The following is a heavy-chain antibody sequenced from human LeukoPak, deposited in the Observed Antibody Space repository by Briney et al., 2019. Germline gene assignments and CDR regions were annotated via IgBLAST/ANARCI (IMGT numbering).Heavy chain of an antibody. Sequence: PGASVKVSCKASGGTFSSYAISWVRQAPGQGLEWMGGIIPIFGTANYAQKFQGRVTITADKSTSTAYMELSSLRSEDTAVYYCARDGPVVPAAIPKYNWFDPWGQGTLVTVSS. CDR1: GGTFSSYA. CDR2: IIPIFGTA. J-gene: IGHJ5*02. CDR3: ARDGPVVPAAIPKYNWFDP. D-gene: IGHD2-2*01. V-gene: IGHV1-69*06.